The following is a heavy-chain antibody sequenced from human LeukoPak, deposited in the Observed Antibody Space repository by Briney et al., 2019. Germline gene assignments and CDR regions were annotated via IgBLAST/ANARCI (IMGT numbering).Heavy chain of an antibody. J-gene: IGHJ6*02. CDR3: ERYPAVSTPAYYYYGMDV. CDR2: INPSGGST. Sequence: ASVKVSCKASGYTFTSYYMHWVRQAPGQGLEWMGIINPSGGSTSYAQKFQGRVTMTRDTSTSTVYMELSSLRSEDTAVYYCERYPAVSTPAYYYYGMDVWGQGTTVTVSS. V-gene: IGHV1-46*01. D-gene: IGHD2-2*01. CDR1: GYTFTSYY.